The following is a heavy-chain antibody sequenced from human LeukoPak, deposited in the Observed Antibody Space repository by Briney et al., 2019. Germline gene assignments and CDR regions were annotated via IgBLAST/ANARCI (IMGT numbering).Heavy chain of an antibody. Sequence: GGSLRLSCAASGFTYSSYSMHWVRQAPGKGREYVSAISSNGGSTYYANSVKGRFTISRDNSKNTLYLQMGSLRAEDMALYYCARDLISAVSWGSGYDGLGYWGQGTLVTVSS. V-gene: IGHV3-64*01. CDR2: ISSNGGST. D-gene: IGHD5-12*01. CDR1: GFTYSSYS. CDR3: ARDLISAVSWGSGYDGLGY. J-gene: IGHJ4*02.